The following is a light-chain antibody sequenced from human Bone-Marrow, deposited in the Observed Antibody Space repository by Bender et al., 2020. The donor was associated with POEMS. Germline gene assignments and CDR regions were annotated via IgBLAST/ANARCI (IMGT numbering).Light chain of an antibody. Sequence: QSALTQPASVSGSPGQSITISCTGTSSDVGDYTAVSWYQQHPGKAPKLMIYDVTKRPSGVPDRFSGFKAGNTTSLTVSGLQAEDEADYYCCSYADIDTLLFGGGTKLTVL. V-gene: IGLV2-11*01. CDR3: CSYADIDTLL. CDR1: SSDVGDYTA. J-gene: IGLJ2*01. CDR2: DVT.